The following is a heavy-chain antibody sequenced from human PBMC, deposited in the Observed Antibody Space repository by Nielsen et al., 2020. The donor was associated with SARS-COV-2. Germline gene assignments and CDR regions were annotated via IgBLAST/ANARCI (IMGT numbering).Heavy chain of an antibody. V-gene: IGHV1-2*06. Sequence: ASVKVSCKASGYTFTGHYMHWVRQAPGQGLEWMGRINPNSGGTNYAQKVQGRVTMTRDTSISTAYMELSRLRSDDTAVYYCASSQTTVTTGGSYYYYYYMDVWGKGTTVTVSS. J-gene: IGHJ6*03. CDR1: GYTFTGHY. D-gene: IGHD4-17*01. CDR3: ASSQTTVTTGGSYYYYYYMDV. CDR2: INPNSGGT.